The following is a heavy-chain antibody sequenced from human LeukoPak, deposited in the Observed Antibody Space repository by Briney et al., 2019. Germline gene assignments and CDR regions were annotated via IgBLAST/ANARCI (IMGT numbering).Heavy chain of an antibody. V-gene: IGHV3-74*01. CDR2: INSDGSST. CDR3: ARDRRAYNWFDP. Sequence: GGSLRLSCAASGFTFSNYWMHWVRRAPGKGLVWVSRINSDGSSTSYADSVKGRFTISRDNAKNTLYLQMNSLRAEDTAVYYCARDRRAYNWFDPWGQGTLVTVSS. CDR1: GFTFSNYW. J-gene: IGHJ5*02.